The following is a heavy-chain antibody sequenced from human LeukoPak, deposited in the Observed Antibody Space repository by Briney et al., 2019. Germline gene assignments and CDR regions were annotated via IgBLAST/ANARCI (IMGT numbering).Heavy chain of an antibody. Sequence: PSEALSLTCTVSGGSISSGSYYWSWIRQPAGKGLEWIGRIYTSGSTNYNPSLKSRVTISVDTSKNQFSLKLSSVTAADTAVYYCARDGHRMYYYDTSAYRFDYWGQGTLVTVSS. V-gene: IGHV4-61*02. CDR2: IYTSGST. D-gene: IGHD3-22*01. CDR3: ARDGHRMYYYDTSAYRFDY. J-gene: IGHJ4*02. CDR1: GGSISSGSYY.